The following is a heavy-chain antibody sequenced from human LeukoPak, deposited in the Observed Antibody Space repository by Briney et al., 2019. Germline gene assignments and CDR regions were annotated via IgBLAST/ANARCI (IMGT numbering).Heavy chain of an antibody. D-gene: IGHD4-17*01. CDR1: GFTFSSYA. V-gene: IGHV3-23*01. CDR2: ISGSGDTT. CDR3: AKDVSDDYGDYIGGY. Sequence: PGGSLRLSCAASGFTFSSYAMSWVRQAPGKGLEWVSAISGSGDTTYYEDSVKGRFTISRDNSKNTLYLQMNSLRAEDTAVYYCAKDVSDDYGDYIGGYWGQGTLVTVSS. J-gene: IGHJ4*02.